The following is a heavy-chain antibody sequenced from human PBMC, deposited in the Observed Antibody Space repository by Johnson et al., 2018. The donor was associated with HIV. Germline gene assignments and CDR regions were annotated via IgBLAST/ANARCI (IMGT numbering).Heavy chain of an antibody. V-gene: IGHV3-23*04. CDR2: ISGSGGST. J-gene: IGHJ3*02. D-gene: IGHD3-10*01. CDR3: AKALLLWFGEALHAFDI. Sequence: MQLVESGGGLVQPGGSLRLSCAASGFTFSSYAMHWVREAPGKGLEWVSAISGSGGSTYYADSVKGRFTISRDNSKNTLYLQMNSLRAEDTAVYYCAKALLLWFGEALHAFDIWGQGTMVTVSS. CDR1: GFTFSSYA.